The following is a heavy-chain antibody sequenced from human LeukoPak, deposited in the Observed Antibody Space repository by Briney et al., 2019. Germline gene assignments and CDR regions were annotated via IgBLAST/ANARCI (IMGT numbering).Heavy chain of an antibody. CDR3: AKVGSGYYDHLDF. J-gene: IGHJ4*02. CDR2: ISRSGTET. CDR1: GFTFSNYG. Sequence: GGSLRLSCAGAGFTFSNYGMSWVRQAPGKGLEWVSVISRSGTETYHADSVRGRFTISRDNSKNTQYLQMNSLRVEDTAVYYCAKVGSGYYDHLDFWGQGILVTVSS. D-gene: IGHD3-22*01. V-gene: IGHV3-23*01.